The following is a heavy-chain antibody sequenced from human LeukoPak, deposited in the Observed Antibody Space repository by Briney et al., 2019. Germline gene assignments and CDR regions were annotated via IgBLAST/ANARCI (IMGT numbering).Heavy chain of an antibody. Sequence: PSETLSLTCTVSGGSISSYYWSWIRQPPGKGLEWIGYIYYSESTNHNPSLKSRVTISVDTSKNQFSLKLSSVTAADTAVYYCARGTYSSGWYVHFDYWGQGTLVTVSS. J-gene: IGHJ4*02. V-gene: IGHV4-59*01. CDR2: IYYSEST. D-gene: IGHD6-19*01. CDR3: ARGTYSSGWYVHFDY. CDR1: GGSISSYY.